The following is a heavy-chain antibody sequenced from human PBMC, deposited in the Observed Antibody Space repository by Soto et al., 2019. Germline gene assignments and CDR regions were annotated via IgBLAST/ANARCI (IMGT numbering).Heavy chain of an antibody. CDR2: IIPIFGTA. Sequence: QVQLVQSGAEVKKPGSSVKVSCKASGGTFSSYAISWVRQAPGQGLEWMGGIIPIFGTAYYEKKFPGTVTRTAEESTSPAYMELRSLGSEAGVVYYWARPSRQQYSYGVGREVWGQGPKVTVSS. D-gene: IGHD2-15*01. CDR3: ARPSRQQYSYGVGREV. CDR1: GGTFSSYA. J-gene: IGHJ6*02. V-gene: IGHV1-69*12.